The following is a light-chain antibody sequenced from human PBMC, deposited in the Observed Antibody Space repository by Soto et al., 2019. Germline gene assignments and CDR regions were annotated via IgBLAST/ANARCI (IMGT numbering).Light chain of an antibody. CDR2: GAS. Sequence: VKTPSPATLSESPGDSATLSCRASQTINNNVAWYQLKDGQVPRLLIYGASTRATDVPARFRGSGFETEFTLTISSLQSEDFAAYHCQPSITWHLTFGQGTRLEIK. CDR1: QTINNN. V-gene: IGKV3-15*01. J-gene: IGKJ5*01. CDR3: QPSITWHLT.